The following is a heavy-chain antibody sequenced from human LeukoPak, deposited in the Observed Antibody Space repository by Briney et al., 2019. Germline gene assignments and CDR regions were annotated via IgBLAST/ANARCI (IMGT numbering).Heavy chain of an antibody. CDR1: GGSISSGGYY. CDR2: IYHSGST. CDR3: ARDREYSSSGSDY. Sequence: SQTLSLTCTVSGGSISSGGYYWSWIRQPPGKGLEWIGYIYHSGSTYYNPSLKSRVTISVDRSKNQFSLKLSSVTAADTAVYYCARDREYSSSGSDYWGQGTLVTVSS. D-gene: IGHD6-6*01. V-gene: IGHV4-30-2*01. J-gene: IGHJ4*02.